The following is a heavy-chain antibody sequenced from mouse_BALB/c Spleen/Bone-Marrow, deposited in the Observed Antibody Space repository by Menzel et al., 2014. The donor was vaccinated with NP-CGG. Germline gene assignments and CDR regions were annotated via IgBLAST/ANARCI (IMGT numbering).Heavy chain of an antibody. Sequence: EVQLQQSGAELVKPGASVKLSCTASGFNIKDTYMHWVKQRPDQGLEWIGRIDPANGNTKYNPMFQGKATITSDTSSNTAYQQLSSMTSGDTAVYYCVDWEDYWGQGTTLTVSS. D-gene: IGHD4-1*01. V-gene: IGHV14-3*02. CDR1: GFNIKDTY. CDR2: IDPANGNT. CDR3: VDWEDY. J-gene: IGHJ2*01.